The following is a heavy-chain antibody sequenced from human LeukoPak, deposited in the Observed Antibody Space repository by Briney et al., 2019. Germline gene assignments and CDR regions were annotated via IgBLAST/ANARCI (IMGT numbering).Heavy chain of an antibody. Sequence: SETLSLTCAVYGGSFSSYYWSWIRQPPGKGLEWIGYIYYSGSTNYNPSLKSRVTISVDTSKNQFSLKLSSVTASDTAVYYCARVGPIAAAGTFDYWGQGTLVTVSS. D-gene: IGHD6-13*01. J-gene: IGHJ4*02. CDR1: GGSFSSYY. CDR3: ARVGPIAAAGTFDY. CDR2: IYYSGST. V-gene: IGHV4-59*12.